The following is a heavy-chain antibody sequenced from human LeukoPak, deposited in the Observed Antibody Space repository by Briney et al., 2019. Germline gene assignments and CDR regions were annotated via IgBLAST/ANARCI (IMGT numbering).Heavy chain of an antibody. J-gene: IGHJ4*02. CDR3: ARELPSRGYFDY. D-gene: IGHD1-26*01. CDR1: ECTFSNYA. CDR2: ISYHGSNT. V-gene: IGHV3-30*04. Sequence: GRSLRLSCAASECTFSNYAMHWVRQAPGKGLEWVAVISYHGSNTYYADSVKGRFTISRDNPKNTLFLQMNSLRADDTAVYFCARELPSRGYFDYWGQGTLVTVSS.